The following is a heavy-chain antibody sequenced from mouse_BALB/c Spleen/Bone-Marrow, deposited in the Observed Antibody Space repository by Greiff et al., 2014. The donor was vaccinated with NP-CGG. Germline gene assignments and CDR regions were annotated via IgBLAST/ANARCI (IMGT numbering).Heavy chain of an antibody. CDR2: IYYSGTI. CDR3: ARDGNYAMDY. D-gene: IGHD1-1*02. Sequence: EVQLQQSGPGLVKPSQTVSLTCTVTGISITTGNYRWSWIRQFPGNKLEWIGYIYYSGTITYNPPLTSRTTITRDTSKNQFFLEMNSLTAEDTATYYCARDGNYAMDYWGQGTSVTVS. CDR1: GISITTGNYR. V-gene: IGHV3-5*02. J-gene: IGHJ4*01.